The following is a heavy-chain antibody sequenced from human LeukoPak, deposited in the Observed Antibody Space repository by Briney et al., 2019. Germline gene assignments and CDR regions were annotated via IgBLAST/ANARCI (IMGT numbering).Heavy chain of an antibody. D-gene: IGHD3-9*01. Sequence: PGGSLRLSCAASGFTFSSYGMHWVRQAPGKGLEWVAVISYDGSNKYYADSVKGRFTISRDNSKNTLYLQMNSLRAEDTAVYYCAKGAIPEDWLLDYWGQGTLVTVSS. CDR1: GFTFSSYG. CDR2: ISYDGSNK. V-gene: IGHV3-30*18. CDR3: AKGAIPEDWLLDY. J-gene: IGHJ4*02.